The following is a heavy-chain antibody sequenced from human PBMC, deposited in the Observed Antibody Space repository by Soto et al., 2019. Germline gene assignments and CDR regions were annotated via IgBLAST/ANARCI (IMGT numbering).Heavy chain of an antibody. V-gene: IGHV4-39*07. D-gene: IGHD1-1*01. CDR1: GGSISSSSYY. J-gene: IGHJ5*02. CDR2: IYYSGST. Sequence: TSETLSLTCTVSGGSISSSSYYWGWIRQPPGKGLEWIGCIYYSGSTNYNPSLKSRVTISVDASKNQFSLKLTSVTAADTAVYYCACSKITGTDSFGPWGHGTLVTGSS. CDR3: ACSKITGTDSFGP.